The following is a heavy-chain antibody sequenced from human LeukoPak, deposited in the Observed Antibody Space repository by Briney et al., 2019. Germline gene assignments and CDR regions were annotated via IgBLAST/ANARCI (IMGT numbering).Heavy chain of an antibody. D-gene: IGHD3-10*01. CDR2: ISSTSSYI. CDR3: VRGAPRRWFGESLSGAKYYFDY. J-gene: IGHJ4*02. CDR1: GFTFSTYT. Sequence: GGSLRLSCAASGFTFSTYTMSWVRQAPGKGLEWVSSISSTSSYIYYADSVKGRFTISRDNSKNTLYLQMNTLRAEDTAVYYCVRGAPRRWFGESLSGAKYYFDYWGQGTLVTVSS. V-gene: IGHV3-21*01.